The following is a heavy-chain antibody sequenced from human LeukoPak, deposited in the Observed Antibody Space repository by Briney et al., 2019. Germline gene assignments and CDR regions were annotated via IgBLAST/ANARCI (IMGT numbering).Heavy chain of an antibody. CDR3: ARGSFRGNLEWSSHYGMDV. Sequence: PGGSLRLSCAASGFTFSSYAMHWVRQAPGKGLEWVAVISYDGSNKYYADSVKGRFTISRDNSKNTLYLQMNSLRAKDTAVYYCARGSFRGNLEWSSHYGMDVWGQGTTVTVSS. J-gene: IGHJ6*02. V-gene: IGHV3-30-3*01. D-gene: IGHD3-3*01. CDR2: ISYDGSNK. CDR1: GFTFSSYA.